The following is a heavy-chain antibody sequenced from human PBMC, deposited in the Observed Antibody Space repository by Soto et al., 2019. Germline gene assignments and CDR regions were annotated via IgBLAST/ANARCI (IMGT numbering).Heavy chain of an antibody. CDR1: GGTFSIYA. D-gene: IGHD1-1*01. J-gene: IGHJ4*02. CDR2: IIPIFGTA. CDR3: SRFIDAWNVVSSRSKSHNFHY. Sequence: QVQLVQSGADVKKPVSSVKVSCKASGGTFSIYAISWVRQATGQVLEWMVWIIPIFGTANYAQKVQGRVTITADQSTNTAYMELTILRSEDTAVYYCSRFIDAWNVVSSRSKSHNFHYWGKGTLVTGSS. V-gene: IGHV1-69*01.